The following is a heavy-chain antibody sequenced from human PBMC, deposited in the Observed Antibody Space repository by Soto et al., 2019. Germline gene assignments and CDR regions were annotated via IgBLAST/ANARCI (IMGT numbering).Heavy chain of an antibody. CDR1: GGSVISGSYS. Sequence: SETLSLSCTVSGGSVISGSYSWGWIRQSPGEGLEWIGTIYSSENTYHNPSLLSRVTISVDTSKNEFSLRLGSVTAADTAVYYCARLNGYCISTNCXGYYGMDVWGQGTTVS. CDR2: IYSSENT. CDR3: ARLNGYCISTNCXGYYGMDV. V-gene: IGHV4-39*01. J-gene: IGHJ6*02. D-gene: IGHD2-2*03.